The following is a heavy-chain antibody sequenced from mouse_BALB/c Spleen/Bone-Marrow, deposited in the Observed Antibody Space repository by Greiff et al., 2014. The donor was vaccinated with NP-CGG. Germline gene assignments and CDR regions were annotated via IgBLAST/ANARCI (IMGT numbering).Heavy chain of an antibody. CDR2: IYPSDSYT. CDR1: GYTFTSYW. Sequence: QVQLQQSGAELVRPGASVKLSCKAPGYTFTSYWINWVKQGPGQGLEWIGNIYPSDSYTNYNQKFKDKATLTVDKSSSTAYMQLSSPTSEDSAVYYCTRLRVYYFDYWGQGTTLTVSS. V-gene: IGHV1-69*02. J-gene: IGHJ2*01. CDR3: TRLRVYYFDY.